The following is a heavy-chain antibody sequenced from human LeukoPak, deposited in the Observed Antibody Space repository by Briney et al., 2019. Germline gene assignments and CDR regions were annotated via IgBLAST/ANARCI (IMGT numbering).Heavy chain of an antibody. V-gene: IGHV3-7*03. D-gene: IGHD3-10*01. Sequence: GGSLRLSCAASGFTFSSYGMHWVRQAPGKGLEWVATIKQDGSERYYVDSVKGRFTISRGNAQNSLSLQMNSLRAEDTAVYFCARGGVDHYGSGTYYLMYYFDHWGQGALVTVSS. CDR3: ARGGVDHYGSGTYYLMYYFDH. J-gene: IGHJ4*02. CDR2: IKQDGSER. CDR1: GFTFSSYG.